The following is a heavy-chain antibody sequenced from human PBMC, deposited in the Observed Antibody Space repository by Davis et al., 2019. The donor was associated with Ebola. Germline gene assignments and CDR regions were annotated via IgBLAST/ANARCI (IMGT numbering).Heavy chain of an antibody. CDR1: GFSVRSYF. D-gene: IGHD3-3*01. V-gene: IGHV3-53*01. J-gene: IGHJ6*02. Sequence: GGSLRLSCAASGFSVRSYFMSWVRQAPGKGLEWVSIIYSGGSTYYADSVKGRFTISRDNSKNTLYLQMNSLRAEDTAVYYCAKGETIFGVVISPYGMDVWGQGTTVTVSS. CDR3: AKGETIFGVVISPYGMDV. CDR2: IYSGGST.